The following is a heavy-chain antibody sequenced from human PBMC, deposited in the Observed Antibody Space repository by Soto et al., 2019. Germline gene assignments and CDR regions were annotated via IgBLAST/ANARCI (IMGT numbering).Heavy chain of an antibody. V-gene: IGHV1-8*01. CDR3: ARGYCSGGSCYDAFDI. J-gene: IGHJ3*02. Sequence: ASVKGSCKASGYTFTSYDINWGGQAPGQGLEWMGWMNPNSGNTGYAQKFQGRVTMTRNTSISTAYMELSSLRSEDTAVYYCARGYCSGGSCYDAFDIWGQGTMVTVSS. CDR2: MNPNSGNT. D-gene: IGHD2-15*01. CDR1: GYTFTSYD.